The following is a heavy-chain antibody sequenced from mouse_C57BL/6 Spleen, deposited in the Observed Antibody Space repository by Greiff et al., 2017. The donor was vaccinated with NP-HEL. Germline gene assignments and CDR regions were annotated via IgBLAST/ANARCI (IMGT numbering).Heavy chain of an antibody. D-gene: IGHD1-1*01. Sequence: QVQLQQSCAVLVKPGASVTLSCTASCYTFTCYWMHWVKQWPGPGLEWIGMIHPNSGSTNYNEKFKSKATLTVDKSSSTAYMQLSSLTAEDSAVYYCARGVTTVVAKGYWGQGTTLTVSS. V-gene: IGHV1-64*01. CDR3: ARGVTTVVAKGY. J-gene: IGHJ2*01. CDR2: IHPNSGST. CDR1: CYTFTCYW.